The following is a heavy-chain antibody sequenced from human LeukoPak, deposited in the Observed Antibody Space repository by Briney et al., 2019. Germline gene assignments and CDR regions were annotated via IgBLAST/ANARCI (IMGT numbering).Heavy chain of an antibody. CDR3: AAQSSGWYGYYYYYMDV. CDR1: GGSISSYY. J-gene: IGHJ6*03. D-gene: IGHD6-19*01. V-gene: IGHV4-59*01. CDR2: IYYSGST. Sequence: SETLSLTCTVSGGSISSYYWSWIRQPPGKGLEWIGYIYYSGSTNYNPSLKSRVTISVDTSKNQFSLKLSSVTAADTAVYYCAAQSSGWYGYYYYYMDVWGKGTTVTVSS.